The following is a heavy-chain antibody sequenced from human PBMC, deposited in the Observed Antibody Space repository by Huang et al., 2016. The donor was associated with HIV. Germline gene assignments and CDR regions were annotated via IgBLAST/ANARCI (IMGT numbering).Heavy chain of an antibody. V-gene: IGHV4-30-4*01. CDR1: GGSINSGGYY. CDR3: ARGRIVVVPAANFYYYYYMDV. CDR2: IYYKGTT. J-gene: IGHJ6*03. D-gene: IGHD2-15*01. Sequence: QVQLQESGPGLVKPSQTLSLTCTVSGGSINSGGYYWSWIRQPPGKGLEWIGYIYYKGTTDYNPSIKSRITISADTAKNQFSLKLHSVTAADTAVYYCARGRIVVVPAANFYYYYYMDVWGKGTTVTVSS.